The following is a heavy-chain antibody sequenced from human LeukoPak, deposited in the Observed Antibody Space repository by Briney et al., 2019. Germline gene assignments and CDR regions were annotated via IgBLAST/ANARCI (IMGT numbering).Heavy chain of an antibody. J-gene: IGHJ4*02. CDR2: IKQDGSEK. CDR1: GFTFSSYW. CDR3: AREAGIPPSTQQWPTSVDY. D-gene: IGHD5-18*01. Sequence: GRSLRLSCVASGFTFSSYWMSWVRQAPGKGLEWVANIKQDGSEKYYVDSVKGRFTISRDNAKNSLYLQMNSLRAEDTAVYYCAREAGIPPSTQQWPTSVDYWGQGTLVTVSS. V-gene: IGHV3-7*05.